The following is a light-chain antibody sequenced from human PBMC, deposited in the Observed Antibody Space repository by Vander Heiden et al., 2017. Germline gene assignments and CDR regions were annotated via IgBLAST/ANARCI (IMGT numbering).Light chain of an antibody. CDR2: RDD. CDR3: AAWDDSLSGGV. J-gene: IGLJ3*02. Sequence: QSVLTQPPSASGTPGQRVTISCAGSSSNIGNHYVYWYQQLPGTAPRPLINRDDQRPSGVPDRFSGSLAISGLLSEDEADYCCAAWDDSLSGGVFGGGTKLTVL. V-gene: IGLV1-47*01. CDR1: SSNIGNHY.